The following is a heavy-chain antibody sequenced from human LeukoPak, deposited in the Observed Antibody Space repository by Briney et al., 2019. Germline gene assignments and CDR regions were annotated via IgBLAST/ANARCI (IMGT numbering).Heavy chain of an antibody. V-gene: IGHV4-59*08. Sequence: PSETLSLTCTVSGGSISSYYWSWIRQPPGKGLEWIGYIYYSGSTNYNPSLKSRVTISVDTSKNQFSLKLSSVTAADTAVYYCARHLVGSPFDYWGQGTLVTVSS. J-gene: IGHJ4*02. CDR2: IYYSGST. CDR1: GGSISSYY. CDR3: ARHLVGSPFDY. D-gene: IGHD1-26*01.